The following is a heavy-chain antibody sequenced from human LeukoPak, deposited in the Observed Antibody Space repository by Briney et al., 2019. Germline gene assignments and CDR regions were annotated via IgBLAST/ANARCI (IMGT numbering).Heavy chain of an antibody. D-gene: IGHD6-19*01. CDR2: IRYDGSNK. CDR1: GFTFSSYG. Sequence: GGSLRLSCAASGFTFSSYGMRWVRQAPGKGLEWVAFIRYDGSNKYYADSVKGRFTISRDNSKNTLYLQMNSLRAEDTAVYYCAKSWAVAYYFDYWGQGTLVTVSS. J-gene: IGHJ4*02. CDR3: AKSWAVAYYFDY. V-gene: IGHV3-30*02.